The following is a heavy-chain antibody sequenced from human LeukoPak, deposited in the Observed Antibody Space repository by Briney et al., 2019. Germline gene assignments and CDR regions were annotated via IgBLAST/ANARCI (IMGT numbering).Heavy chain of an antibody. J-gene: IGHJ3*01. V-gene: IGHV1-18*01. D-gene: IGHD3-10*01. CDR1: GYTFTTYG. CDR2: ISAYNGNT. CDR3: ARGGSITTIRGVIITDAFDL. Sequence: ASVKVSCKASGYTFTTYGIIWVRQAPGQGLEWMGWISAYNGNTNYAQKLQGRVTMTTDTSTTTAYMELRSLRSDDTAVYYCARGGSITTIRGVIITDAFDLWGQGTMVTVSS.